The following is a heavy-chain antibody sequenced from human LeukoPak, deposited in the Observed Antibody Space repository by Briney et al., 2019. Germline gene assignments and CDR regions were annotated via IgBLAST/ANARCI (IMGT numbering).Heavy chain of an antibody. CDR3: ATDDSSGYWNY. V-gene: IGHV1-2*04. CDR2: INPNSGGT. J-gene: IGHJ4*02. D-gene: IGHD3-22*01. Sequence: ASVKVSCKASGYTFTGYYMHWVRQAPGQGLEWMGWINPNSGGTNYAQKFQGWVTMTRDTSISTAYMELSRLRPDDTAVYYCATDDSSGYWNYWGQGTLVTVSS. CDR1: GYTFTGYY.